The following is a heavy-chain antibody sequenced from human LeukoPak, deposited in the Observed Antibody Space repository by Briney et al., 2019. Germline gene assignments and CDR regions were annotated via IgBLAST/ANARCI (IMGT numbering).Heavy chain of an antibody. CDR1: GFTFSSYW. J-gene: IGHJ4*02. D-gene: IGHD3-10*01. Sequence: GGSLRLSCAASGFTFSSYWMHWVRQAPGKGLVWVSRINSDGSSTSYADSVKGRFTISRDNSKNTLYLQMNSLRAEDTAVYYCARGRYGSGSYPPLGYWGQGTLVTVSS. CDR2: INSDGSST. V-gene: IGHV3-74*01. CDR3: ARGRYGSGSYPPLGY.